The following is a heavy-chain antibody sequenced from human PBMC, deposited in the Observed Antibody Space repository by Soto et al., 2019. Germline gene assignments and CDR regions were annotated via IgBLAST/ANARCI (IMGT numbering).Heavy chain of an antibody. D-gene: IGHD2-8*01. CDR3: ARVRNNNDKRLDV. V-gene: IGHV3-33*02. CDR2: AWYDDKT. Sequence: HPGGSLRLFCVASGITFVSHVFHWFRQAPGKGLEWVALAWYDDKTFYADSVRGRFIISRDTSTNTLFLEMKSLRVEDTAVYFCARVRNNNDKRLDVWGQGTAVTVSS. J-gene: IGHJ6*02. CDR1: GITFVSHV.